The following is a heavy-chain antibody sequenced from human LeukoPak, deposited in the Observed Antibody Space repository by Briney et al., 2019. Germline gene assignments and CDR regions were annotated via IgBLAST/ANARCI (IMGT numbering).Heavy chain of an antibody. D-gene: IGHD4/OR15-4a*01. CDR1: GFTFSTYA. CDR3: ARDLSTIADYYFDH. V-gene: IGHV3-30-3*01. J-gene: IGHJ4*02. Sequence: PGGSLRLSCAASGFTFSTYAMHWVRQAPGKGLEWVAVISYDGFNKHHADSVKGRFTISRDNSKNTLFLQMNSLRADDTAVYYCARDLSTIADYYFDHWGQGTLVTVSS. CDR2: ISYDGFNK.